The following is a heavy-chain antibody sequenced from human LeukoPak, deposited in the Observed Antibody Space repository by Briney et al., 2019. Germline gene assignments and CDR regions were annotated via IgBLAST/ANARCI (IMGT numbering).Heavy chain of an antibody. D-gene: IGHD6-19*01. J-gene: IGHJ4*02. Sequence: PGGSLRLSCAASGFTFSSYAMSWVRQAPGKGLEWVSAISGSGGSTYYADSVRGRFTISRDNSKNTLYLQMNSLRAEDTAVYYCAKDYSGWRGYFDYWGQGTLVTVSS. CDR1: GFTFSSYA. V-gene: IGHV3-23*01. CDR3: AKDYSGWRGYFDY. CDR2: ISGSGGST.